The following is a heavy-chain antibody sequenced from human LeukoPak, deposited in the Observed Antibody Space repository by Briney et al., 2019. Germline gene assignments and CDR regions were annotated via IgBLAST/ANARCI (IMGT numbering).Heavy chain of an antibody. CDR1: GYTFTSYA. J-gene: IGHJ4*02. D-gene: IGHD3-22*01. V-gene: IGHV1-3*01. Sequence: ASVKVSCKASGYTFTSYAMHWVRQAPGQRLEWMGWINAGNGNTKYSQKFQGRVTMTRDTSTSTVYMELSSLRSEDTAVYYCARGGRYYYDSSGYYYKFDYWGQGTLVTVSS. CDR2: INAGNGNT. CDR3: ARGGRYYYDSSGYYYKFDY.